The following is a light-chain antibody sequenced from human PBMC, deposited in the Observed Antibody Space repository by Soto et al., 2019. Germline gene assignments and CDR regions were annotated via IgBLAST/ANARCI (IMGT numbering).Light chain of an antibody. J-gene: IGKJ4*02. Sequence: DIQMSQSPSSLSASVGDRVTITCQASPDISNYLNWYQHKPGKPPKLLIYDASNLEPGVPSRLSGMKAGTAFNVTITILQSEDIATYYCQQYDKLPFTFGGGTNLEIK. CDR1: PDISNY. CDR2: DAS. V-gene: IGKV1-33*01. CDR3: QQYDKLPFT.